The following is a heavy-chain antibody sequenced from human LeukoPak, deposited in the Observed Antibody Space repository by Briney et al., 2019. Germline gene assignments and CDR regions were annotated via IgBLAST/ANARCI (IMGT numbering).Heavy chain of an antibody. J-gene: IGHJ4*02. CDR3: VRDWNGDYFDH. Sequence: SETLSLTCIVSGDSVSSGTYYWTWLRQPAGKGPEWIGRIHTSGNTNYSPSLKSRVTISRDTSKNQFSLRLTSVTAADTAVYYCVRDWNGDYFDHWGQGTLVTVSS. CDR1: GDSVSSGTYY. D-gene: IGHD1-1*01. CDR2: IHTSGNT. V-gene: IGHV4-61*02.